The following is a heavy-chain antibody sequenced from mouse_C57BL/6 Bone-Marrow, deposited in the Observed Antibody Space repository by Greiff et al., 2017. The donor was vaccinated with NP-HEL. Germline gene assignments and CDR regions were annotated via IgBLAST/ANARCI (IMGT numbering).Heavy chain of an antibody. J-gene: IGHJ1*03. V-gene: IGHV1-64*01. D-gene: IGHD3-3*01. Sequence: QVQLQQPGAELVKPGASVKLSCKASGYTFTSYWMHWVKQRPGQGLEWIGMIHPNSGSTNYNEKFKSKATLTVDKSSSTAYMQLSSLTSEDSAVYYCARLGNFVPGWYVDVWGTGTTVTVSS. CDR1: GYTFTSYW. CDR3: ARLGNFVPGWYVDV. CDR2: IHPNSGST.